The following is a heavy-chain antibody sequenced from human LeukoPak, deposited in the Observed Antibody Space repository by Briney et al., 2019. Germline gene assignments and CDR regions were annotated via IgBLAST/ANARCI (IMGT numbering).Heavy chain of an antibody. CDR1: GGSISSYY. CDR2: IYYSGST. D-gene: IGHD3-10*01. V-gene: IGHV4-59*01. J-gene: IGHJ5*02. CDR3: ARDRHGSGSAHTFDP. Sequence: PSETLSLTCTGSGGSISSYYWSWMRQPPGKGLEWLAYIYYSGSTNYNPSLKSRVTISIDTSKNQFSLKLRSVTAADTAVYYCARDRHGSGSAHTFDPWGQGTLVTVSS.